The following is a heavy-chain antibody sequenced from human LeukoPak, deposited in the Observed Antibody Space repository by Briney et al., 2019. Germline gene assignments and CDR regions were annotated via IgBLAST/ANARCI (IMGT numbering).Heavy chain of an antibody. J-gene: IGHJ4*02. CDR3: ARLPWETSRPPEPDY. CDR2: INPSGGST. Sequence: ASVKVSCKASGYTFTSYYMHWVRQAPGQGLEWMGIINPSGGSTSYAQKFQGRVTMTRDTSTSTVYMDLSSLRSEDTAVYYCARLPWETSRPPEPDYWGQGTLVTVSS. CDR1: GYTFTSYY. D-gene: IGHD1-14*01. V-gene: IGHV1-46*01.